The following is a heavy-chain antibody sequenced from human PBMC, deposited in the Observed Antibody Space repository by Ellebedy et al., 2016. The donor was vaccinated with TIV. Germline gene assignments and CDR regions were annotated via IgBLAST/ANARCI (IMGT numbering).Heavy chain of an antibody. V-gene: IGHV4-34*01. J-gene: IGHJ4*02. CDR1: GGSFSGYY. Sequence: SETLSLTXAVYGGSFSGYYWSWIRQPPGKGLEWIGEINHSGSTNYNPSLKSRVTISVDTSKNQFSLKLKSVTAADTAVYYCARAIAAFSRFDYWGQGTLVTVSS. CDR2: INHSGST. CDR3: ARAIAAFSRFDY. D-gene: IGHD6-13*01.